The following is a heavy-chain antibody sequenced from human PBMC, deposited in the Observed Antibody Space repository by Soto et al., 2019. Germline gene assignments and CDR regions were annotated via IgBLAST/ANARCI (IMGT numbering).Heavy chain of an antibody. Sequence: GGALRLSCAASGFTFSNAWMSWVRQAPGKGLEWVGRIKSKTDGGTTDYAAPVKGRFTISRDNSKNTLYLQMNSPRAEDTAVYYCAKGFLGYHDSSAKGDYWGQGTLVTVSS. J-gene: IGHJ4*02. V-gene: IGHV3-15*01. CDR1: GFTFSNAW. CDR3: AKGFLGYHDSSAKGDY. CDR2: IKSKTDGGTT. D-gene: IGHD3-22*01.